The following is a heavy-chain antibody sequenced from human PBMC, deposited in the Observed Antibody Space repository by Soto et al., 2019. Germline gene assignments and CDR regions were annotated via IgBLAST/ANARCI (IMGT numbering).Heavy chain of an antibody. CDR2: IDPKNGGT. V-gene: IGHV1-2*02. Sequence: QVQLVQSGTEVKKHGASVKVYCQASGYSISAYYIHWVRQAPGQGLEWMGWIDPKNGGTVSAQKFQGRLTMTRDTSISTVYMDLSGLTSGDTALYYCGRDDYGIFPYWGQGSLVTVSS. D-gene: IGHD3-10*01. J-gene: IGHJ4*02. CDR3: GRDDYGIFPY. CDR1: GYSISAYY.